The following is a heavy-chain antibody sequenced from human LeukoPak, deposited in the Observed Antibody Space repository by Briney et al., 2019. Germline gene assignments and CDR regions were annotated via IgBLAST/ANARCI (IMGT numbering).Heavy chain of an antibody. J-gene: IGHJ4*02. CDR1: GFTFNSYA. Sequence: PGGSLRLSCAASGFTFNSYAMNWVRQAPGKGLEWVSAISGSGIRTYYAAFLKGRFTISRDNAKNSLYLQMNSLRAEDTAVYYCARDISSGWYDGGGDYWGQGTLVTVSS. V-gene: IGHV3-23*01. D-gene: IGHD6-19*01. CDR2: ISGSGIRT. CDR3: ARDISSGWYDGGGDY.